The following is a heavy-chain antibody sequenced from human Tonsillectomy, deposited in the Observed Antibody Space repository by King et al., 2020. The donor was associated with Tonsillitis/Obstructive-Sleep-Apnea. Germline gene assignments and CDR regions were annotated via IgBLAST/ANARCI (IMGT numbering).Heavy chain of an antibody. V-gene: IGHV3-33*01. CDR3: ARSGGSYHFDS. D-gene: IGHD1-26*01. CDR1: GFTFSSYG. J-gene: IGHJ4*02. Sequence: VQLVESGGGVVQPGRSLRLSCAASGFTFSSYGMHWVRQAPGMGLEWVAVIWYDGSDTYYADSVKGRFTISRDSSKHTLYLQMNGLRAEDTAVYYCARSGGSYHFDSWGQGTLVTVSS. CDR2: IWYDGSDT.